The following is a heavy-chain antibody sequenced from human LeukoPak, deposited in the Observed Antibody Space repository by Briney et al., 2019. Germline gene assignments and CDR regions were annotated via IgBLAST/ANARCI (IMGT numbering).Heavy chain of an antibody. J-gene: IGHJ3*02. CDR2: IYYSGST. V-gene: IGHV4-59*01. D-gene: IGHD3-10*01. CDR1: GGSISSYY. CDR3: ARDGFGELLGAFDI. Sequence: PSETLSLTCTVSGGSISSYYWSWIRQPPGKGQEWIGYIYYSGSTNYNPSLKSRVTISVDTSKNQFSLKLSSVTAADTAVYYCARDGFGELLGAFDIWGQWTMVTVSS.